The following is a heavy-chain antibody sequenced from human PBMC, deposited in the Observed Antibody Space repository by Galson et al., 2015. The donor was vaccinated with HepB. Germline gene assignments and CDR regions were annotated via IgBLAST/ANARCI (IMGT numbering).Heavy chain of an antibody. CDR2: ISAYNGTT. D-gene: IGHD3-3*01. CDR3: ATPRGLGRLRFLEWLSDKQNYEHDY. Sequence: SVKVSCKASGYNLTTYGISWVRQAPGQGLEWMGWISAYNGTTNYAQKFQGRVTMTTDTSTSTAYMELRSLRSDDTAVYYCATPRGLGRLRFLEWLSDKQNYEHDYWGQGTLVTVSS. J-gene: IGHJ4*02. V-gene: IGHV1-18*04. CDR1: GYNLTTYG.